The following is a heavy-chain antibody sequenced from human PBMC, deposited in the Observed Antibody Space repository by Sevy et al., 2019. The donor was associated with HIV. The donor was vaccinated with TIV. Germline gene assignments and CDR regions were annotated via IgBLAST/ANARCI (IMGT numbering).Heavy chain of an antibody. CDR1: GFTFSDYD. Sequence: GGSLRLSCAASGFTFSDYDMHWVRQAPGKGLEWVAVMSHAENYKNHADSVKVRFTISRDNFKNTLYLQMNSLRVEDTAVYFCARLFSCGGDCDYPDYWGQGAPVTVSS. D-gene: IGHD2-21*02. CDR3: ARLFSCGGDCDYPDY. J-gene: IGHJ4*02. V-gene: IGHV3-30*04. CDR2: MSHAENYK.